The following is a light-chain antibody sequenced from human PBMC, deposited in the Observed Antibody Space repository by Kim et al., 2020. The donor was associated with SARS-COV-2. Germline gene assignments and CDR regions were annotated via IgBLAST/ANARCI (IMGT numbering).Light chain of an antibody. CDR2: DAS. CDR3: QQRSNWPPVT. CDR1: QSVSSY. Sequence: LSPGERATLSCRASQSVSSYLAWYQQKPGQAPRLLIYDASNRATGIPARFSGSGSGTDFTLTISSLEPEDFAVYYCQQRSNWPPVTFGQVTKLEI. J-gene: IGKJ2*01. V-gene: IGKV3-11*01.